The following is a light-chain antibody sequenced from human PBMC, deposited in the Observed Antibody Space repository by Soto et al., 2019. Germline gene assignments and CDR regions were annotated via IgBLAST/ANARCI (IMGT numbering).Light chain of an antibody. J-gene: IGKJ1*01. V-gene: IGKV3-15*01. CDR1: QNADSN. CDR3: QQYNNWPRT. CDR2: GAS. Sequence: EIVMTQSPVTLSVSPGERATLSCRASQNADSNLAWYQQKPGRAPRLLIYGASTRATGIPARFSGSGSGTEFTLTISSLQSEDFAVYYCQQYNNWPRTFGQGTKVDIK.